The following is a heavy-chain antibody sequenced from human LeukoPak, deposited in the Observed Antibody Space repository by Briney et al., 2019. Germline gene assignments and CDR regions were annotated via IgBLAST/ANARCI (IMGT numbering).Heavy chain of an antibody. CDR1: GFTFSDFA. CDR3: ARGRHSGYDYMFDS. V-gene: IGHV3-30*01. CDR2: ISYHGENK. D-gene: IGHD5-12*01. J-gene: IGHJ4*02. Sequence: GGSLRLSCAASGFTFSDFAMHWVRQAPGKGLEWVAFISYHGENKYYGESVQGRFTVSRDNSKYSLSLQMDSLRPEDTAVYYCARGRHSGYDYMFDSWGQGALVIVSS.